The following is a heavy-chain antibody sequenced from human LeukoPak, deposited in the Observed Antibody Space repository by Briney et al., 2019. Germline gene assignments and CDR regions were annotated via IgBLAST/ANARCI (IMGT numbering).Heavy chain of an antibody. CDR1: GYSFTSNW. J-gene: IGHJ4*02. CDR3: ARHSVQGIVVVTASFDY. CDR2: IYPGDSDT. D-gene: IGHD2-21*02. Sequence: GESLKISCKGSGYSFTSNWIGWVRQMPGKGLEWMGIIYPGDSDTRYSPSFQGQVTISADKSISTAYLQWSSLKASDTAMYYCARHSVQGIVVVTASFDYWGQGTLVTVSS. V-gene: IGHV5-51*01.